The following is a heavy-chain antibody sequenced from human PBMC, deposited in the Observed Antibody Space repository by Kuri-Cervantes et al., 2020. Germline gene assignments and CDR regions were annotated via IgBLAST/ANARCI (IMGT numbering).Heavy chain of an antibody. CDR3: ARDPGSGSYFGYYYYYMDV. CDR1: GFTFSNYG. Sequence: GESLKISCAASGFTFSNYGIHWVRQAPGKGLEWVAFVRYDGSNKYYEDSVKGRFTISRDNAKNSLYLQMNSLRAEDTAVYYCARDPGSGSYFGYYYYYMDVWGKGTTVTVSS. CDR2: VRYDGSNK. J-gene: IGHJ6*03. V-gene: IGHV3-30*02. D-gene: IGHD1-26*01.